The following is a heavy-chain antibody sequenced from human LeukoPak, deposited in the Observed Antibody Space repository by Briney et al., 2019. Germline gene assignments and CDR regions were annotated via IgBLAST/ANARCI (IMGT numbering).Heavy chain of an antibody. CDR1: GFTFSNYD. V-gene: IGHV3-13*05. J-gene: IGHJ3*02. D-gene: IGHD2-21*02. Sequence: GGSLRLSCAAFGFTFSNYDMHWVRQVTGKGLEWVSAIGPFGDPYYPGSVKGRFTISRENAENSLYLQVNSLRAGDTAVYYCAREGGGDRRGAFDIWGQGTMVTVSS. CDR3: AREGGGDRRGAFDI. CDR2: IGPFGDP.